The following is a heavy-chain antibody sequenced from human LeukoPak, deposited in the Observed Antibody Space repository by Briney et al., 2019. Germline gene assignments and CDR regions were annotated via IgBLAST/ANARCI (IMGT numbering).Heavy chain of an antibody. J-gene: IGHJ4*02. CDR1: GGSFSGYY. D-gene: IGHD6-13*01. CDR3: ASPSRAAAGGRFDY. V-gene: IGHV4-34*01. Sequence: PSETLSLTCAVYGGSFSGYYWSWIRQPPGKGLEWIGEINHSGSTNYNPSLKSRVTISVDTSKNQFSLKLSSVTAADTAVYYCASPSRAAAGGRFDYWGQGTLGTVSS. CDR2: INHSGST.